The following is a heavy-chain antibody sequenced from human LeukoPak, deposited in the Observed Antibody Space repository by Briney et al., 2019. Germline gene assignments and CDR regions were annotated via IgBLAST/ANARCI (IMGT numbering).Heavy chain of an antibody. V-gene: IGHV3-33*01. CDR1: GFTFSNYG. J-gene: IGHJ6*02. D-gene: IGHD4-17*01. CDR2: IWYDGSNK. Sequence: GGSLRLSCAASGFTFSNYGMHWVRQAPGKGLEWVAVIWYDGSNKYYADSVKGRFTISRDNSKNTLYLQMNSLRAEDTAVYYCVRGATVTTFVSSQRDYYYYHGMDVWGQGTTVTVSS. CDR3: VRGATVTTFVSSQRDYYYYHGMDV.